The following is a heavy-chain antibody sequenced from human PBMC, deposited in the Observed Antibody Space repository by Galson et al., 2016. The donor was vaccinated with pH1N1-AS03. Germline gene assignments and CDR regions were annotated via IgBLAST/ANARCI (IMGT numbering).Heavy chain of an antibody. J-gene: IGHJ4*02. Sequence: ASGFRLTSIAMTWVRQAPGKGLEWVSGVVTSGDTYFADSVKGRFSISRDDSKNTMYLQMESLGVEDTAIYYCAKDRVYDDSQWVFDYWGQGNPVTVSS. D-gene: IGHD5/OR15-5a*01. CDR2: VVTSGDT. CDR3: AKDRVYDDSQWVFDY. CDR1: GFRLTSIA. V-gene: IGHV3-23*01.